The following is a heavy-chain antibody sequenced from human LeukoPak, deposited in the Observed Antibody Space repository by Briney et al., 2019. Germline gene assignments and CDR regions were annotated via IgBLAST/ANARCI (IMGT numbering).Heavy chain of an antibody. CDR2: ISSSSSYI. D-gene: IGHD6-13*01. CDR1: GFTFSSNS. J-gene: IGHJ4*02. CDR3: ARGGRAQAAPYVY. V-gene: IGHV3-21*01. Sequence: GGSLRLSCAASGFTFSSNSMNWVGQPPGKGREGVSSISSSSSYIYYADSVKGRYTISRDNAKNSLYLQMNSLRAEDTAVYYCARGGRAQAAPYVYWGQGTLVTVSS.